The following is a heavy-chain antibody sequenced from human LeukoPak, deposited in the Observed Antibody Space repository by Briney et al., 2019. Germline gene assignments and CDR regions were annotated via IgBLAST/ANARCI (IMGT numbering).Heavy chain of an antibody. V-gene: IGHV1-58*01. Sequence: SVKVSCKASGFTFTSSAVQWVRQARGQRLEWIGWIVVGSGNTNYAQKFQERVTITRDMSTSTAYMELSSLRSEDTAVYYCAAPPYYDFWSGYYLGAFDIWGQGTMVTVSS. CDR3: AAPPYYDFWSGYYLGAFDI. CDR2: IVVGSGNT. D-gene: IGHD3-3*01. J-gene: IGHJ3*02. CDR1: GFTFTSSA.